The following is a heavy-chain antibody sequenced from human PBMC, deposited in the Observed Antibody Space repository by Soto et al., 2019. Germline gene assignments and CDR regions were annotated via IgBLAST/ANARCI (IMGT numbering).Heavy chain of an antibody. CDR3: ASIYDSSGYYYGNNWFDP. CDR2: IYYSGST. CDR1: GASISSGHYY. D-gene: IGHD3-22*01. Sequence: SETLSLTCTVSGASISSGHYYWSWIRQHPGKGLEWIGYIYYSGSTYYNPSLKSRLTISVDTSKNQFSLKLSSVTAADTAVYYCASIYDSSGYYYGNNWFDPWGQGTLVTVS. V-gene: IGHV4-31*03. J-gene: IGHJ5*02.